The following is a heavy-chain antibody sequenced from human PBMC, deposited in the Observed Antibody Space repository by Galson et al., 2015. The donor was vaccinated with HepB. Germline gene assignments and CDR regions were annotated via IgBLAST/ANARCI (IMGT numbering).Heavy chain of an antibody. CDR1: GFTFSSYA. V-gene: IGHV3-23*01. D-gene: IGHD6-19*01. J-gene: IGHJ4*02. CDR3: AKAGTSYSSGWYDY. Sequence: SLRLSCAASGFTFSSYAMSWVRQAPGKGLEWVSAISGSGGSTYYADSVKGRFTISRDNSKNTLYLQMNSLRAEDTAVYYCAKAGTSYSSGWYDYWGQGTLVTVSS. CDR2: ISGSGGST.